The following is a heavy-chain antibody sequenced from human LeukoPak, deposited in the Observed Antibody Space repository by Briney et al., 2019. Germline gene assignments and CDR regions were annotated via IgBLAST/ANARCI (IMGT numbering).Heavy chain of an antibody. Sequence: PGGSLRLSCAASGFTFSSYAMSWVRQAPGKGLEWVSAISGSGGSTYYADSVKGPFTISRDNSKNTLYLQMNSLRAEDTAVYYCAKDYEIAVMGYFDYWGQGTLVTVSS. D-gene: IGHD6-19*01. J-gene: IGHJ4*02. CDR3: AKDYEIAVMGYFDY. V-gene: IGHV3-23*01. CDR1: GFTFSSYA. CDR2: ISGSGGST.